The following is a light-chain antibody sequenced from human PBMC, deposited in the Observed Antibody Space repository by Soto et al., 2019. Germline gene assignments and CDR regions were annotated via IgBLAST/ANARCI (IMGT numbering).Light chain of an antibody. CDR3: QQGST. CDR2: GAS. V-gene: IGKV3-20*01. CDR1: QSVSSSY. J-gene: IGKJ2*01. Sequence: EIVLTQSPGTLSLSPGERATLSCRASQSVSSSYLAWYQQKPGQAPRLLIYGASSRATGSPDRFSGSGSGTDFPLSISRLEPEDFAEYYCQQGSTFGQGTKLEIK.